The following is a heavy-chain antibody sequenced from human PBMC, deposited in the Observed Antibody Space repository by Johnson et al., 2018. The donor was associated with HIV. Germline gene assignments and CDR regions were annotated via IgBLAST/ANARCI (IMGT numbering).Heavy chain of an antibody. CDR1: GFTFDDYA. J-gene: IGHJ3*02. D-gene: IGHD4-17*01. CDR3: AREGTVSYGGAFDI. Sequence: VQLVESGGGVVRPGGSLRLSCAASGFTFDDYAMHWVRQAPGKGLECVSGISWNSGSIGYADSVKGRFTISRDNAKNSLYLQMNSLRAEDTALYYCAREGTVSYGGAFDIWGQGTMVTVSS. V-gene: IGHV3-9*01. CDR2: ISWNSGSI.